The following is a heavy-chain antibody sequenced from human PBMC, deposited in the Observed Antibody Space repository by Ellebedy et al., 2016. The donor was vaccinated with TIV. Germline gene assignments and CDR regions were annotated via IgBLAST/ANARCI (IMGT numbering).Heavy chain of an antibody. Sequence: PSETLSLTCAVYGGSFSSHYWTWIRQAPGKGPEWVGRIKSKTEGGTTDYAAPVKGRFTISREDSRNTLHLQMNSLKTEDTAVYYCTTDPKEWLVNTYNNYYGMDVWGQGTTVTVSS. CDR2: IKSKTEGGTT. CDR3: TTDPKEWLVNTYNNYYGMDV. D-gene: IGHD6-19*01. V-gene: IGHV3-15*01. CDR1: GGSFSSHY. J-gene: IGHJ6*02.